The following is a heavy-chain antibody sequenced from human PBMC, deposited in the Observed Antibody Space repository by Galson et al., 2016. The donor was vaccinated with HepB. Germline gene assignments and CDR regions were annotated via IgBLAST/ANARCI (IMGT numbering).Heavy chain of an antibody. CDR3: ARDRGTHVYSFQYYYGMDV. V-gene: IGHV1-46*01. Sequence: SVKVSCKASGYTFSSHFIHWVRQAPGQGLEWMGVINPSDGVTAHAQKFQGRLTMTRDTSANIVYMELSRLRYEDTAVYYCARDRGTHVYSFQYYYGMDVWGRGTTVIVSS. J-gene: IGHJ6*02. D-gene: IGHD3-16*01. CDR1: GYTFSSHF. CDR2: INPSDGVT.